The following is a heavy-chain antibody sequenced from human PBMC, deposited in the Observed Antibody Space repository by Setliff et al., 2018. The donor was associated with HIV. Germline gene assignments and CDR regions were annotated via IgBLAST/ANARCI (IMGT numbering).Heavy chain of an antibody. J-gene: IGHJ6*03. CDR3: ARLREMATINYYYNYMDV. CDR2: IIPIFGTA. V-gene: IGHV1-69*13. D-gene: IGHD5-12*01. CDR1: GDTFTSYG. Sequence: VKVSCKASGDTFTSYGISWVRQAPGQGLEWMGGIIPIFGTAKYAQKFQGRLTITADESTSTAYMELSSLRSEDTAVYYCARLREMATINYYYNYMDVWGKGTMVTVSS.